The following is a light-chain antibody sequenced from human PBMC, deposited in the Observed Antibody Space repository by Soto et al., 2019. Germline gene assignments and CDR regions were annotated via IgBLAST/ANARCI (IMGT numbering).Light chain of an antibody. V-gene: IGLV2-23*02. CDR3: CSYAGRSTVV. CDR2: EVS. J-gene: IGLJ2*01. CDR1: SSDVGSYNL. Sequence: QSALTQPASVSGSPGQSITISCTGTSSDVGSYNLVAWYQQHPGKAPKLMIYEVSKRPSGVSNRFSGSKSGNTASLTISGLQAEDEDDYYCCSYAGRSTVVFGGGTKLTVL.